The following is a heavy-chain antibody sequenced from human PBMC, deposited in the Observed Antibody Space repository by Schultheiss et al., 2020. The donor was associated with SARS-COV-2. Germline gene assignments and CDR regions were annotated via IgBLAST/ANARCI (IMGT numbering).Heavy chain of an antibody. CDR3: ARARLRGTTVITLSLSS. J-gene: IGHJ4*02. Sequence: GGSLRLSCAASGFTFSSYSMNWVRQAPGKGLEWVSSISSSSSYIYYADSVKGRFTISRDNSKDTLFLQMSSLKSDDTAVYFCARARLRGTTVITLSLSSWGQGTLVTVSS. D-gene: IGHD4-23*01. CDR2: ISSSSSYI. V-gene: IGHV3-21*01. CDR1: GFTFSSYS.